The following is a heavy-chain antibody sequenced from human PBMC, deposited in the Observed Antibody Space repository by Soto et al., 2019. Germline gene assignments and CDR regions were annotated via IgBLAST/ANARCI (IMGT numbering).Heavy chain of an antibody. CDR3: ARDIESVTAKHFFYYYAMDV. J-gene: IGHJ6*02. D-gene: IGHD2-8*01. Sequence: QGQLVQSGAEVKKPGASVKLSCKASGFTFSNDGLNWVRQAPGQGLEWMGWVSANNGHTNYAQNLQGRVSMTTDTTTSTAYMELRGLTFDDTAVYYCARDIESVTAKHFFYYYAMDVWGQGTTVTVSS. V-gene: IGHV1-18*01. CDR1: GFTFSNDG. CDR2: VSANNGHT.